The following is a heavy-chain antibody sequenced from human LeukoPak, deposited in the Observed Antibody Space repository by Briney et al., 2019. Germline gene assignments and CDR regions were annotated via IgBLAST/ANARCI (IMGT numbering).Heavy chain of an antibody. J-gene: IGHJ5*02. CDR2: ISSSGSTI. CDR1: GFTFSDYY. Sequence: GGSLRLSCAASGFTFSDYYMSWIRQAPGKGLEWVSYISSSGSTIYYADSVKGRFTISRDNAKNSLYLQMNSLRAEDTAVYYCARALPKTYSSSSRGWFDPWGQGTLVTVSS. V-gene: IGHV3-11*04. CDR3: ARALPKTYSSSSRGWFDP. D-gene: IGHD6-6*01.